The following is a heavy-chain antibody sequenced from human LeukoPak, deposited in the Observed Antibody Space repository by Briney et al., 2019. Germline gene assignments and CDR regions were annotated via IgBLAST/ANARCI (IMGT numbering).Heavy chain of an antibody. V-gene: IGHV3-73*01. CDR2: IRSKTNSYAT. Sequence: GGSLRLSCAASGFTFSGSAMHWVRQASGKGLEWVGRIRSKTNSYATSYAASVKGRFALSRDDSKNTACLQMNSLKTEDTAVYYCTRYNVGFESWGQGTLVTVSS. J-gene: IGHJ4*02. CDR3: TRYNVGFES. CDR1: GFTFSGSA. D-gene: IGHD1-1*01.